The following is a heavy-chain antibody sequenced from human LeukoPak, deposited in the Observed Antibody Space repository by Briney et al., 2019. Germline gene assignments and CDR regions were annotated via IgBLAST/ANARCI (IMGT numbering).Heavy chain of an antibody. CDR1: GGSISPFY. J-gene: IGHJ4*02. D-gene: IGHD3-16*01. V-gene: IGHV4-59*12. CDR2: IHYSGST. CDR3: ARTFGGGTYYFDY. Sequence: SETLSLTCTVSGGSISPFYWSWVRQPPGKGLEWIGYIHYSGSTNYNPSLKSRVTISLDTSKNQFSLKLSSVTAADTAVYYCARTFGGGTYYFDYWGQGTLVTVSS.